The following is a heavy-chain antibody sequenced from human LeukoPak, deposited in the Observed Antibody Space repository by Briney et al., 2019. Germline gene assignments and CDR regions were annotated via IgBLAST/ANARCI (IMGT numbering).Heavy chain of an antibody. CDR2: ISTYYGNT. CDR1: GYTFSSYG. CDR3: ARDPGGYGYRADYYMDV. V-gene: IGHV1-18*01. J-gene: IGHJ6*03. Sequence: ASVKDSCKAAGYTFSSYGVTWVRQAPGQGLEWMGWISTYYGNTNNAQQFQGRVTYSTETAPSTAYMEMRSLRSDDTAVYYWARDPGGYGYRADYYMDVWGKGTTVTISS. D-gene: IGHD5-18*01.